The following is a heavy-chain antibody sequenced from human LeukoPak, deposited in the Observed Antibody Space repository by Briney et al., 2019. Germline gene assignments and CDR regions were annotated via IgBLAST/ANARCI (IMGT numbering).Heavy chain of an antibody. D-gene: IGHD4-17*01. CDR1: GYTFTSYG. CDR3: ARDPRAGLRPYYFDC. Sequence: GASVKVSCKASGYTFTSYGISWVRQAPGQGLEWVGWISAYNGNTNYAQKLQGRVTMTTDTSTSTAYMELRSLRSDDTAVYYCARDPRAGLRPYYFDCWGQGTLVTVSS. J-gene: IGHJ4*02. CDR2: ISAYNGNT. V-gene: IGHV1-18*01.